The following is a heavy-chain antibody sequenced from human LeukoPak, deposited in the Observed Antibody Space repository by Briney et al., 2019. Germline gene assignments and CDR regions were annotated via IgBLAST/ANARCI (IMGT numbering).Heavy chain of an antibody. Sequence: GGSLRLSCTASGFSFSDYYMSWIRQAPGRGLEWISYISSSSSHIKYADSVTGRFTTSRDNAERSVHPQMNRLRAEDTAVYYCARGSGYFDPWGRGTLVTV. CDR2: ISSSSSHI. J-gene: IGHJ2*01. CDR1: GFSFSDYY. CDR3: ARGSGYFDP. V-gene: IGHV3-11*05.